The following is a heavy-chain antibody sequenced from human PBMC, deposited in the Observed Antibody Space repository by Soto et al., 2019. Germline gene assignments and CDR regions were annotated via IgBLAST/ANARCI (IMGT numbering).Heavy chain of an antibody. V-gene: IGHV4-39*01. Sequence: SETLSLTCTVSGGSISSSSYYGGWILHPPGKGLEWIGSIYYSGSTCYNPSLKSRVTISVDTSKNQFSLKMSSVTDADTAVYYCARDHYYDSSGYFYYYGMDVWGQGNTVT. J-gene: IGHJ6*02. CDR1: GGSISSSSYY. CDR3: ARDHYYDSSGYFYYYGMDV. D-gene: IGHD3-22*01. CDR2: IYYSGST.